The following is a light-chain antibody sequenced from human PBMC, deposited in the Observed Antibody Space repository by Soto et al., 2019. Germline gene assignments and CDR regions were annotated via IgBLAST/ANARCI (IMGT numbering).Light chain of an antibody. V-gene: IGLV2-14*01. CDR2: EVS. CDR3: SSYTSSSTLDVV. Sequence: QSALTQPDSVSGSPGQSINISCTGTSSDVGGYNYVSWYQQHPGKAPTLMIYEVSHRPSGFSNRFSGSKSGNTASLTISGLQAEDEADYYCSSYTSSSTLDVVFGGGTKLTVL. CDR1: SSDVGGYNY. J-gene: IGLJ2*01.